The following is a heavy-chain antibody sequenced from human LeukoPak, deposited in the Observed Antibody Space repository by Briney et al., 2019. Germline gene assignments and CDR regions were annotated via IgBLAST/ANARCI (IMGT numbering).Heavy chain of an antibody. Sequence: KASETLSLTCTVSGGSISSYYWSWIRQPPGKGLEWIGYIFYSGSTNYNPSLKSRVTISVDTSKNQFSLKLSSVTAADTAVYYCARDLGFCSSTSCYPWFDPWGQGTLVTVSS. V-gene: IGHV4-59*01. J-gene: IGHJ5*02. D-gene: IGHD2-2*01. CDR1: GGSISSYY. CDR3: ARDLGFCSSTSCYPWFDP. CDR2: IFYSGST.